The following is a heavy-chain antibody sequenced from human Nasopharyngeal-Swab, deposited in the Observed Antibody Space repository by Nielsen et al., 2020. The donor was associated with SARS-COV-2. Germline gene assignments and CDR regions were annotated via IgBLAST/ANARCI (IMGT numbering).Heavy chain of an antibody. CDR3: ARQGAVAGYYYYYMDV. V-gene: IGHV5-51*01. D-gene: IGHD6-19*01. Sequence: GESLKISCKGSGYSFTSYWSGWVRQMPGKGLEWMGIIYPGDSDTRYSPSFQGQVTISADKSISTAYLQWSSLKASDTAIYYCARQGAVAGYYYYYMDVWGKGTTVTVSS. J-gene: IGHJ6*03. CDR2: IYPGDSDT. CDR1: GYSFTSYW.